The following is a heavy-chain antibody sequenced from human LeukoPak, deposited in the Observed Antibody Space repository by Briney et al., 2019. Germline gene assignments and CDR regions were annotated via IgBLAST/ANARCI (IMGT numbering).Heavy chain of an antibody. CDR2: IYYSGST. Sequence: SETLSLTCTVSGGSISSGDYYWSWIRQPPGKGLEWIGYIYYSGSTYYNPSLKSRVTISVDTSKNQFSLKLSSVTAADTAVYYCAREGGTTTLRVNWFDPWGQGTLVTVSS. CDR1: GGSISSGDYY. D-gene: IGHD1-26*01. V-gene: IGHV4-30-4*08. CDR3: AREGGTTTLRVNWFDP. J-gene: IGHJ5*02.